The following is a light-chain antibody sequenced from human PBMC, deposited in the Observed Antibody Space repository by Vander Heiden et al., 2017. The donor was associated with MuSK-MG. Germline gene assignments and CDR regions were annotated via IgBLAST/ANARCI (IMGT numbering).Light chain of an antibody. CDR3: CSFSASYISYV. CDR1: SSDVGGYNY. V-gene: IGLV2-11*01. Sequence: QSALTQPRSVSGSPGQSVTISCTGTSSDVGGYNYVSWYQQHPGNAPELMIYDVIKRPSGVPDRVSGSKSGTTASLTISGLQAEDEADYYCCSFSASYISYVFGIGTKVTVL. J-gene: IGLJ1*01. CDR2: DVI.